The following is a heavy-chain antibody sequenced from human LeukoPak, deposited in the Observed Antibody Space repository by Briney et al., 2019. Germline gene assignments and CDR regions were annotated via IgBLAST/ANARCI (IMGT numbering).Heavy chain of an antibody. V-gene: IGHV1-2*02. CDR2: INPNSGGT. Sequence: ASVKVSCKASGYTFTGYYMHWVRQAPGQGLEWMGWINPNSGGTNYAQKLQGRVTLTTDTSTTTAYMELRSLISDDTAVYYCALSTTFGGFDIWGQGTMVTVSS. J-gene: IGHJ3*02. CDR3: ALSTTFGGFDI. CDR1: GYTFTGYY. D-gene: IGHD2-2*01.